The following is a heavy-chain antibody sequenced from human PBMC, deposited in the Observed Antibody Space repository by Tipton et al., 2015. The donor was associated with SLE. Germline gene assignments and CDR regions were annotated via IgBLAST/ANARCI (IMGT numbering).Heavy chain of an antibody. J-gene: IGHJ3*02. Sequence: QSGPEVKKPGASVKVSCKASRDTVTTYGIGWVRQAPGQGLEWMGWISGYNGNTNYTQKFQGRVTLTTDSSVTTAYMEMRSLRSDDTGIYYCARPTGTDAFDIWGRGTMVTVSS. D-gene: IGHD1-1*01. V-gene: IGHV1-18*01. CDR2: ISGYNGNT. CDR1: RDTVTTYG. CDR3: ARPTGTDAFDI.